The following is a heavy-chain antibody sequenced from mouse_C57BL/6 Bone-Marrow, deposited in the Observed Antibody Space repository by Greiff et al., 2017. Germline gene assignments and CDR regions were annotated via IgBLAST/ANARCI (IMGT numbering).Heavy chain of an antibody. D-gene: IGHD2-5*01. CDR1: GYTFTSYW. CDR3: AREKAYYSNWFAY. J-gene: IGHJ3*01. V-gene: IGHV1-64*01. Sequence: QVQLKQPGAELVKPGASVKLSCKASGYTFTSYWMHWVKQRPGQGLEWIGMIHPNSGSTNYNEKFKSKATLTVDKSSSTAYMQLSSLTSEDSAVYYCAREKAYYSNWFAYWGQGTLVTVSA. CDR2: IHPNSGST.